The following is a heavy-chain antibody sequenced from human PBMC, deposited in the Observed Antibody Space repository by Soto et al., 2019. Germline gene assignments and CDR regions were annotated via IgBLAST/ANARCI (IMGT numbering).Heavy chain of an antibody. D-gene: IGHD2-2*01. CDR2: IYYSGSA. V-gene: IGHV4-30-4*01. CDR3: ARGCSSTTCRYVMDV. J-gene: IGHJ6*02. CDR1: GGSINSGDYF. Sequence: PSETLSLTCTVSGGSINSGDYFWTWIRQPPGKGLEWIAYIYYSGSAYYNPSLKSRVTISVDTSKNQFSLKLSSVIAADTAVYYCARGCSSTTCRYVMDVWGHGTTVTVSS.